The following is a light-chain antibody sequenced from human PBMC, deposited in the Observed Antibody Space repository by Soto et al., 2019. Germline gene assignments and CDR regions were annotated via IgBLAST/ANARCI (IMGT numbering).Light chain of an antibody. CDR1: QSIRSHY. CDR3: QQYGSAVT. Sequence: EIVLTQSPGTLSLSPGERATLSCRASQSIRSHYLAWYQQKPGQAPRLLLSGAHNRAPGIPDRFSGSESGTDFTLRISIVEPEDFAVYYCQQYGSAVTFGQGTKVEIK. J-gene: IGKJ1*01. CDR2: GAH. V-gene: IGKV3-20*01.